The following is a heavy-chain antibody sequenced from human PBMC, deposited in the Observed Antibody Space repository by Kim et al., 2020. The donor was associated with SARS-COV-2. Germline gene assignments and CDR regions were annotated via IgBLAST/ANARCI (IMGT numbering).Heavy chain of an antibody. Sequence: KFQERVTITGDMSTSTAYMELSSLRSEDTAVYYCAADDLIVATIPEYFQHWGQGTLVTVSS. D-gene: IGHD5-12*01. V-gene: IGHV1-58*01. J-gene: IGHJ1*01. CDR3: AADDLIVATIPEYFQH.